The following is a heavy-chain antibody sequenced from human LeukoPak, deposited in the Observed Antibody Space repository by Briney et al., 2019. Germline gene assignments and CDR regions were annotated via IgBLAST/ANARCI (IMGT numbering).Heavy chain of an antibody. CDR2: IYYSGST. CDR1: GGSISSYY. D-gene: IGHD3-10*01. J-gene: IGHJ4*02. V-gene: IGHV4-59*01. Sequence: SETLSLICTASGGSISSYYWSWIRQPPGKGLEQIGYIYYSGSTNYNPSLKSRVTISVDTSKNQFSLKLSSVTAADTAVYYCARAYYGSGSYTYFDYWGQGTLVTVSS. CDR3: ARAYYGSGSYTYFDY.